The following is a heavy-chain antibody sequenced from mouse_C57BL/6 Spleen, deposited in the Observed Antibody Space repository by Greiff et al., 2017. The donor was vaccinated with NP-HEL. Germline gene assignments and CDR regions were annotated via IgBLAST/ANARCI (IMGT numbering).Heavy chain of an antibody. V-gene: IGHV1-78*01. D-gene: IGHD2-4*01. Sequence: VQLQQSDAELVKPGASVKISCKVSGYTFTDHSIHWLKQRPEQGLEWIGYIYPRDGSTKYNEKFKGKATLTADKSSNTAYMQLNSLTSKDSAVYFCAREGGYDNDVDYWGQGTTHTVSS. CDR3: AREGGYDNDVDY. J-gene: IGHJ2*01. CDR1: GYTFTDHS. CDR2: IYPRDGST.